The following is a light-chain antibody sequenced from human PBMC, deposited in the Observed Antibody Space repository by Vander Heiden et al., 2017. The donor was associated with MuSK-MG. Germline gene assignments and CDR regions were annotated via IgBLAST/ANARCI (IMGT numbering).Light chain of an antibody. Sequence: VLTQYPASLSLSQGERATLSCRASHSVSRYVSWYQQKPGQALLLLIYDASNRATGIPAMFSGSGSGTDFTLTSSSLEPEDVAVYYCQQRDNWYTFGQGTKLEI. CDR2: DAS. J-gene: IGKJ2*01. V-gene: IGKV3-11*01. CDR3: QQRDNWYT. CDR1: HSVSRY.